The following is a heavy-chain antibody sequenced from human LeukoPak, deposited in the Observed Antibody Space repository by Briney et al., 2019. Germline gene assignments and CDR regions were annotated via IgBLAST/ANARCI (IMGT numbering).Heavy chain of an antibody. J-gene: IGHJ6*02. CDR3: ANYPVRGRYGMDV. Sequence: GASLRLSCAASGFTLRSYAMICARHAPGKALVWVSYISGCGGRTHYADSVKGRYTISGDNSKNTLYLQMTSQSADDTAVYYCANYPVRGRYGMDVWGQGTPVTVSS. D-gene: IGHD3-10*01. V-gene: IGHV3-23*01. CDR1: GFTLRSYA. CDR2: ISGCGGRT.